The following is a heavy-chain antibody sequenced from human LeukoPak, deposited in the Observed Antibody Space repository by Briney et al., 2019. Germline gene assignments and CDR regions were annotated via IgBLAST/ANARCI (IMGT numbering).Heavy chain of an antibody. CDR2: INPSGGPT. CDR1: GYTFSNYY. V-gene: IGHV1-46*04. J-gene: IGHJ6*03. CDR3: ARDAQQRITSTGIYSYYYIDV. Sequence: GASVKVSCKASGYTFSNYYIYWMRHAPGQGLEWMGVINPSGGPTNYAPQLQGRFTMTRDMSTTTLYMQLSSMRSEDTAVYYCARDAQQRITSTGIYSYYYIDVWGKGTTVTVTS. D-gene: IGHD2-2*01.